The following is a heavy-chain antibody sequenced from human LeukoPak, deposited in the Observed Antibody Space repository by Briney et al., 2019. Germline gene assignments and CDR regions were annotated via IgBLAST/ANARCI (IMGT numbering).Heavy chain of an antibody. V-gene: IGHV1-2*02. CDR3: AIYSSGWYAPKYYFDY. D-gene: IGHD6-19*01. CDR1: GYTFTGYY. Sequence: ASVKVSCKASGYTFTGYYMHWVRQAPGQGLEWMGWINPNSGGTNYAQKFQGRVTMTRDTSISTAYMELGRLRSDDTAVYYCAIYSSGWYAPKYYFDYWGQGTLVTVSS. J-gene: IGHJ4*02. CDR2: INPNSGGT.